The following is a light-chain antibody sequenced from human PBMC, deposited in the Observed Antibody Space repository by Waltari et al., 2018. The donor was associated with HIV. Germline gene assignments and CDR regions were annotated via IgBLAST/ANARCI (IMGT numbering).Light chain of an antibody. CDR2: GAS. CDR3: QQYYGIPYT. J-gene: IGKJ2*01. Sequence: DIQLTQSPSSLSSSVGDRVTITCRASPGIRNSLAWYQQKPGEAPKCLLYGASRLKSGVPSRFSGSGSGTDYTLTISGLQPEDFASYHCQQYYGIPYTFGQGTKLEIE. V-gene: IGKV1-NL1*01. CDR1: PGIRNS.